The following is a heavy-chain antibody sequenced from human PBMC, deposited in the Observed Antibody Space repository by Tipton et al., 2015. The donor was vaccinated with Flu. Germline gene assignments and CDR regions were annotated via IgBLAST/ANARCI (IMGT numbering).Heavy chain of an antibody. CDR1: GGSITNYY. CDR3: ARYGTYDGSRYFQH. J-gene: IGHJ1*01. D-gene: IGHD1-26*01. V-gene: IGHV4-59*01. CDR2: IYSSGST. Sequence: TLSLTCSVSGGSITNYYWSWIRQPPGKGLEWIGYIYSSGSTTYNPSLKSRVSMSADTSMNQFSLRLNSVTAADTAVYYCARYGTYDGSRYFQHWGQGTLVTVSS.